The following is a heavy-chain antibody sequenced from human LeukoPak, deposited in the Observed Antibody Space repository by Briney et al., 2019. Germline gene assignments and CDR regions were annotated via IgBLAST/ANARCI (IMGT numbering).Heavy chain of an antibody. D-gene: IGHD2-15*01. Sequence: RPSETLSLTCTVSGGSISGYYWSWIRQPPGKGLEWIGYIYYSGSTSYNPSLKSRVTISVDTSKNQFSLKLSSVTAADTAVYYCARLRCSGGSCYHYYYYMDVWGKGTTVTVSS. V-gene: IGHV4-59*01. J-gene: IGHJ6*03. CDR3: ARLRCSGGSCYHYYYYMDV. CDR1: GGSISGYY. CDR2: IYYSGST.